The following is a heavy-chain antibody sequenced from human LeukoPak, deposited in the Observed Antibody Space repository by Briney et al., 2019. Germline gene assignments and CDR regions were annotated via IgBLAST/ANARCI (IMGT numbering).Heavy chain of an antibody. Sequence: GESLRLSCEVSGFTVSTNHMSWVRQAPGKGLEWVSVIYSDTNTYYADSVKGRFTISRDNSKNTVFLQMNSLRAEDTAVYYCARDREVVTAKAQMDVWGKGTTVTVSS. CDR2: IYSDTNT. CDR1: GFTVSTNH. J-gene: IGHJ6*04. D-gene: IGHD2-21*02. V-gene: IGHV3-53*01. CDR3: ARDREVVTAKAQMDV.